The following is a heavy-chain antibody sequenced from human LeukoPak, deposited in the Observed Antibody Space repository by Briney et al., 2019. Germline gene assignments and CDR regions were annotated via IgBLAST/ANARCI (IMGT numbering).Heavy chain of an antibody. CDR3: VTDWPVW. CDR2: INDRSTTI. J-gene: IGHJ4*02. CDR1: GFIFSGFG. V-gene: IGHV3-48*01. Sequence: GGSLRFSCAASGFIFSGFGMRWARQAPGKGLEWVSYINDRSTTIYYADSVKARFTISRDNAKNSLFLQMNSLRAEDTAVYFCVTDWPVWWGQGTLVTVSS. D-gene: IGHD3-16*01.